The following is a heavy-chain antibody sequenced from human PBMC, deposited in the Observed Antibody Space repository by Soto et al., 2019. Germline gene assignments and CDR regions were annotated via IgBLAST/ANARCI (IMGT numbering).Heavy chain of an antibody. V-gene: IGHV4-34*01. J-gene: IGHJ6*02. D-gene: IGHD3-9*01. CDR1: VGSFSGYY. Sequence: SETLSLTCAVYVGSFSGYYWSWIRQPPGKGLEWIGEINHSGSTNYNPSLKSRVTISVDTSKNTLYLQMNSLRAEDTAVYYCANPSAPRVDPYYYYYGMDVWGQGTTVTVSS. CDR3: ANPSAPRVDPYYYYYGMDV. CDR2: INHSGST.